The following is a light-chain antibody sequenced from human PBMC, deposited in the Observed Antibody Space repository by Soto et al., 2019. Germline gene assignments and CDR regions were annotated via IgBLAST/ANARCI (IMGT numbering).Light chain of an antibody. CDR3: QQAYGFPVT. CDR2: AAS. V-gene: IGKV1-12*01. Sequence: DIQMTQSPSSVSASVGDSVTITCRASQNIISWLAWYQQKPGRAPELLIYAASILQSGVPSRFSGSGSGTDFTLTINSLQPEDFATYYCQQAYGFPVTFGQGTRLEIK. CDR1: QNIISW. J-gene: IGKJ5*01.